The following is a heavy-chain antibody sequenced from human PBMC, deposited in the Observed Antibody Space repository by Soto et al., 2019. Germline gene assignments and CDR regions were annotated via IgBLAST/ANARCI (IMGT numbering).Heavy chain of an antibody. CDR3: ARLMVRGVILLESWFDP. J-gene: IGHJ5*02. Sequence: SETLSLTCAVSGGSISSGGYSWSWIRQPPGKGLEWIGYIYHSGSTYYNPSLKSRVTISVDTSKNQFSLKLSSVTAADTAVYYCARLMVRGVILLESWFDPWGQGTLVTVSS. CDR2: IYHSGST. CDR1: GGSISSGGYS. D-gene: IGHD3-10*01. V-gene: IGHV4-30-2*05.